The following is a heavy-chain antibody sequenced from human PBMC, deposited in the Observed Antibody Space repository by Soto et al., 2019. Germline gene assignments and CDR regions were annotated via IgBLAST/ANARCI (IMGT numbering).Heavy chain of an antibody. CDR1: GFTVSSDY. J-gene: IGHJ5*02. CDR2: IYTGGST. Sequence: EGQLVESGGGLIQPGGSLRLSCAASGFTVSSDYMSWVRQAPGKGLEWVSVIYTGGSTYYADSVKGRFTFSRDNSKNTLYLQMNSLRAEDTAVYYCARAYGGNPALFDPWGQGTLVTVSS. V-gene: IGHV3-53*01. D-gene: IGHD4-17*01. CDR3: ARAYGGNPALFDP.